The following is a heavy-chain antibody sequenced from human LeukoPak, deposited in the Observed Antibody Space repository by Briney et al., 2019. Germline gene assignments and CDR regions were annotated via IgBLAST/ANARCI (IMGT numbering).Heavy chain of an antibody. CDR2: ISSSVSTI. CDR1: GFTFSDYY. Sequence: GGSLRLSCAASGFTFSDYYMSWIRQAPGKGLEWVSYISSSVSTIYYADSVKGRFTISRDNAKNSLYLQMNSLRAEDTAVYYCARPNVYSSSWYYFDYWGQGTLVTVSS. J-gene: IGHJ4*02. CDR3: ARPNVYSSSWYYFDY. V-gene: IGHV3-11*01. D-gene: IGHD6-13*01.